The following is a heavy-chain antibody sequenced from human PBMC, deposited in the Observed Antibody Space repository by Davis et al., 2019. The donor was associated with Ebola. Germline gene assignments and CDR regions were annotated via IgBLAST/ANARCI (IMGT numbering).Heavy chain of an antibody. J-gene: IGHJ4*02. V-gene: IGHV3-53*05. D-gene: IGHD6-19*01. CDR2: IYDQST. Sequence: GESLKISCTASGFTFNYYWMSWVRQAPGKGLEWVSVIYDQSTAYADAVRGRFIISRDKSNNTLYLEMSSLRVDDTAVYYCATTQWLREFDNWGQGTLVTVSS. CDR3: ATTQWLREFDN. CDR1: GFTFNYYW.